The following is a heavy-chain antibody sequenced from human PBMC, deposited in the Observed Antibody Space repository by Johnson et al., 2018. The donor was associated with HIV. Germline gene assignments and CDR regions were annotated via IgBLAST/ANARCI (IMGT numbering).Heavy chain of an antibody. CDR2: IGWNGLTI. CDR1: GFTFSSYA. J-gene: IGHJ3*02. D-gene: IGHD6-13*01. Sequence: QVQLVESGGGVVQPGRSLRLSCAASGFTFSSYAMHWVRQVPGKGLEWVAGIGWNGLTIGYVDSVKGRFTISRNAATNSLYLRMDSLRAEDTAVYYCARDRGGIAEQSGAFDIWGQGTMVTVS. V-gene: IGHV3-30*19. CDR3: ARDRGGIAEQSGAFDI.